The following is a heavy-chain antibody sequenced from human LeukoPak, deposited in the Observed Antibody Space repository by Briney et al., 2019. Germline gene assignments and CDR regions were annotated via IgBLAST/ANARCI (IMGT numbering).Heavy chain of an antibody. D-gene: IGHD3-3*01. J-gene: IGHJ4*02. Sequence: PSETLSLTCAVFDGSISKDWWSWVRQPPGEGLEWIGEIYSSGTTNYNPSLKSRVTISVDNSKNQFSLKLNSVTAADTAVYYYARNGYYSIDDWGQGILVTVSS. CDR2: IYSSGTT. V-gene: IGHV4-4*02. CDR1: DGSISKDW. CDR3: ARNGYYSIDD.